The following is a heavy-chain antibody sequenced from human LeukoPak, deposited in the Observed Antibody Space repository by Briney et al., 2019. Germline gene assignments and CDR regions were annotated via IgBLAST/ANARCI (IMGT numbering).Heavy chain of an antibody. J-gene: IGHJ3*02. V-gene: IGHV1-2*02. Sequence: VASVKVSCKTSGYTFTGYYIQWVRQAPGQGLEWMGYINPDSGGTNYAQEFQGRVTMTRDTSISTAYMELSSLRSEDTAVYYCAREDARRRYCSSTSCYRDAFDIWGQGTMVTVSS. CDR2: INPDSGGT. CDR3: AREDARRRYCSSTSCYRDAFDI. CDR1: GYTFTGYY. D-gene: IGHD2-2*02.